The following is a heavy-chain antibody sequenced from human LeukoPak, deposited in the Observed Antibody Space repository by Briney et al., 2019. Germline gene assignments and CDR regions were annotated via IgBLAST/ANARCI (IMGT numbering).Heavy chain of an antibody. Sequence: SETLSLTCTVSGGSISSSSYYWGWIRQPPGKGLEWVGSIYYSGSTYYNPSLKSRVTISVDTSKNQFSLKLSSVTAADTAVYYSAGEYYYDSSGYFDYSGQGTLVTVSS. CDR2: IYYSGST. CDR1: GGSISSSSYY. J-gene: IGHJ4*02. CDR3: AGEYYYDSSGYFDY. V-gene: IGHV4-39*02. D-gene: IGHD3-22*01.